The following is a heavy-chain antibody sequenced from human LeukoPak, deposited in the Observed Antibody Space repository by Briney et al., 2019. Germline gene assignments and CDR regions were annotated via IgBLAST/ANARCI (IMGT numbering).Heavy chain of an antibody. CDR1: GGTFSNYA. CDR2: IIPIFGTT. D-gene: IGHD2-15*01. CDR3: ATDPVGYCNADGCYSVDY. V-gene: IGHV1-69*01. Sequence: GSSVKVSCKASGGTFSNYAISWVRQAPGQGLEWMGEIIPIFGTTHYAQKFQGRVTITADESTTTAYMELSSLRSEDTAVYYCATDPVGYCNADGCYSVDYWGQGTLVTVSS. J-gene: IGHJ4*02.